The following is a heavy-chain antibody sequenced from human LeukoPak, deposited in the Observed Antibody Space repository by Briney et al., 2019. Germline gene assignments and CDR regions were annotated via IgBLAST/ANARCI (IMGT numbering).Heavy chain of an antibody. CDR3: AGDYGGNSGGAFDP. V-gene: IGHV1-69*05. CDR1: GYTFTSYA. CDR2: IIPIFGTA. D-gene: IGHD4-23*01. Sequence: AASVKVSCKASGYTFTSYAISWVRQAPGQGLEWMGGIIPIFGTANYAQKFQGRVTITTDESTSTAYMELSSLRSEDTAVYYCAGDYGGNSGGAFDPWGQGTLVTVSS. J-gene: IGHJ5*02.